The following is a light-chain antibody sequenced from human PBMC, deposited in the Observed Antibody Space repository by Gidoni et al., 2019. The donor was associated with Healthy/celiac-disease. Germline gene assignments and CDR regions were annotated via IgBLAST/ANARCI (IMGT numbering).Light chain of an antibody. CDR3: QQRSNWPPRYT. CDR2: EAS. V-gene: IGKV3-11*01. Sequence: EIVLTQYTATLSLSPGESATLSCRASQRVSSYLAWYQQKPGQAPRLLIYEASNRATGIPARFSGSGSGTDFTRTISSLEPEDFAVYYCQQRSNWPPRYTFGQGTKLEIK. J-gene: IGKJ2*01. CDR1: QRVSSY.